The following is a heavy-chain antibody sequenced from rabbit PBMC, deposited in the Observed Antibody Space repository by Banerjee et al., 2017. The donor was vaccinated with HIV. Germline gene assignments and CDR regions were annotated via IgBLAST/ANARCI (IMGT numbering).Heavy chain of an antibody. Sequence: QSLEESGGDLVKPGASLTLTCTASGFSFSSNYYMCWVRQAPGKGLEWIACIDAGSSGSAGYASWAKGRFTISKTSSTTVTLQMTNLTAADTATYFCARVESNGDYWGLWGPGTLVTVS. D-gene: IGHD2-1*01. V-gene: IGHV1S40*01. CDR1: GFSFSSNYY. CDR2: IDAGSSGSA. J-gene: IGHJ6*01. CDR3: ARVESNGDYWGL.